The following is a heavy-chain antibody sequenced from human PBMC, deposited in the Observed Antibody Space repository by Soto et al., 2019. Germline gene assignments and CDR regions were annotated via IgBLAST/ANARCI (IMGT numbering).Heavy chain of an antibody. V-gene: IGHV4-59*12. CDR2: IYYNEKT. CDR3: ARDPDGIIDFDY. CDR1: GGSISIYY. J-gene: IGHJ4*02. D-gene: IGHD3-10*01. Sequence: PSETLSLPCTVSGGSISIYYWTWIRQPPGKGLEWIRHIYYNEKTNYNPSFKNRVTISVDTSKTQFSLKLSSVTAADTAVYFCARDPDGIIDFDYWGQGTQVTVSS.